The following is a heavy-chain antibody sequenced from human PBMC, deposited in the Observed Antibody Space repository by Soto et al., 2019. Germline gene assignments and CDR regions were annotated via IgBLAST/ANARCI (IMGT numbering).Heavy chain of an antibody. V-gene: IGHV3-30*18. D-gene: IGHD4-17*01. CDR2: ISYDGSNK. J-gene: IGHJ4*02. Sequence: GGSLRLSCAASGFTFSSYGMHWVRQAPGKGLEWVAVISYDGSNKYYADSVKGRFTISRDNSKNTLYLQMNSLRAEDTAVYYCANADYGDYVYWGQGTLVTVSS. CDR1: GFTFSSYG. CDR3: ANADYGDYVY.